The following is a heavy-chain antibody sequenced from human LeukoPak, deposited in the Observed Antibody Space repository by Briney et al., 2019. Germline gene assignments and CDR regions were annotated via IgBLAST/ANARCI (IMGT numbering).Heavy chain of an antibody. CDR2: IKQDGSEK. D-gene: IGHD6-19*01. CDR3: ARALPGYSSGWYDY. J-gene: IGHJ4*02. CDR1: GFRFSTYW. Sequence: GGSLRLSCAAAGFRFSTYWMSWVRQAPGKGLEWVANIKQDGSEKYYVDSVKGRFTISRDNAKNSLYLQMNSLRAEDTAVYYCARALPGYSSGWYDYWGQGTLVTVSS. V-gene: IGHV3-7*01.